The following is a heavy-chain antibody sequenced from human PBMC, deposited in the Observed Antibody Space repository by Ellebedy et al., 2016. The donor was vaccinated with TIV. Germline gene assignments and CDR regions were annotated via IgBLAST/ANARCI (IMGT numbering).Heavy chain of an antibody. J-gene: IGHJ5*02. V-gene: IGHV4-38-2*02. CDR3: ARARGYSGYDWYNWFDP. CDR2: IYHSGST. Sequence: SETLSLTCTVSGYSISSGYYRGWIRQPPGKGLEWIGSIYHSGSTYYNPSLKSRVTISVDTSKNQFSLKLSSVTAADTAVYYCARARGYSGYDWYNWFDPWGQGTMVTVSS. CDR1: GYSISSGYY. D-gene: IGHD5-12*01.